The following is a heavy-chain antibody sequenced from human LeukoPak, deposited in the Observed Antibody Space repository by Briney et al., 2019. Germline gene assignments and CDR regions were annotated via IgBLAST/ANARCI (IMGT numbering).Heavy chain of an antibody. D-gene: IGHD2-2*02. CDR2: INPNNGDT. J-gene: IGHJ4*02. V-gene: IGHV1-2*04. Sequence: ASVKVSCKASGYTFTGYYMHWVRQAPGQGLEWMGWINPNNGDTSFAQKFQGWITMARDTSISTAYMELSRLRSEDTAVYYCARDLEGGTIVVVPAAIRGGERSFDYWGQGTLVTVSS. CDR1: GYTFTGYY. CDR3: ARDLEGGTIVVVPAAIRGGERSFDY.